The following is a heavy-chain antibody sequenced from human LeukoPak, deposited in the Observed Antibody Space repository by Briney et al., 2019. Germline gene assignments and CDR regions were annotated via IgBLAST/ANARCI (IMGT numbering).Heavy chain of an antibody. CDR3: ARGLGMVRGVIFDC. CDR1: GFTFRHYA. D-gene: IGHD3-10*01. CDR2: ISNDGNNK. V-gene: IGHV3-30*03. J-gene: IGHJ4*02. Sequence: GGSLRLSCAASGFTFRHYAMHWVRQAPGKGLEWVALISNDGNNKFYEDSVKGRFTISRDNSKNTLYLQMNSLKPEDMAVYFCARGLGMVRGVIFDCWGQGTPVTVSS.